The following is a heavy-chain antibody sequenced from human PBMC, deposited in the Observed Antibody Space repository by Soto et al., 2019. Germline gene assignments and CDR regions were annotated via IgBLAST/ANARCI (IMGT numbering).Heavy chain of an antibody. J-gene: IGHJ4*02. CDR3: AGGYSSGWYGFVYFDY. CDR1: GFTFSSYA. Sequence: GGSLRLSCAASGFTFSSYAMSWVRQAPGKGLEWVSAISGSGGSTYYADSVKGRFTISRDNSKNTLYLQMNSLRAEDTAVYYCAGGYSSGWYGFVYFDYWGQGTLVTVSS. CDR2: ISGSGGST. V-gene: IGHV3-23*01. D-gene: IGHD6-19*01.